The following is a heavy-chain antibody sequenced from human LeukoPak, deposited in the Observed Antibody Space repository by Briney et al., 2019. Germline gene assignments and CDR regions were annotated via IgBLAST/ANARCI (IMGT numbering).Heavy chain of an antibody. CDR2: INSDGSST. V-gene: IGHV3-74*01. CDR3: ASVPAGERRGGAFDI. J-gene: IGHJ3*02. D-gene: IGHD3-16*01. Sequence: GGSLRLSCAASGFTFSSYWMHWVRQAPGKGLVWVSRINSDGSSTSYADSVKGRFTISRDNAKNTLDQQLNSLRAEDTAVYYCASVPAGERRGGAFDIWGQGTMVTVSS. CDR1: GFTFSSYW.